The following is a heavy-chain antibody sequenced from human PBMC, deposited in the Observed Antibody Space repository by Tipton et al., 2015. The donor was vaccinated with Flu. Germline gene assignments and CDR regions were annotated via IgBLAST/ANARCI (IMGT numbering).Heavy chain of an antibody. CDR2: IRPDGSEQ. CDR1: GFTFRNYW. D-gene: IGHD4/OR15-4a*01. Sequence: SLRLFCTASGFTFRNYWMSWVRQAPGKGLQWVANIRPDGSEQYYVESVKGRFTISRDNAKNSLYLQMNSLRADDTAVYYCARDRANCHDYWGQGVPVTVSS. CDR3: ARDRANCHDY. V-gene: IGHV3-7*01. J-gene: IGHJ4*02.